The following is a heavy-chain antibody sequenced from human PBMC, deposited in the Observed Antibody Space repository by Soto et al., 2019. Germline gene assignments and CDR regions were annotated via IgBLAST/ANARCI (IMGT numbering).Heavy chain of an antibody. Sequence: QEQLVQSGGGVVQPGRSLRLSCAASGFKFNSYGMHGVRQAPGKGLEWVAVISYDGSDTSYGDSVKGRFTISRDNSKNTLHLQMSSLRLDDTAVYYCARDRFGGTEGTTWLDPWGQGSLVTVSS. CDR1: GFKFNSYG. D-gene: IGHD1-1*01. V-gene: IGHV3-33*01. CDR3: ARDRFGGTEGTTWLDP. CDR2: ISYDGSDT. J-gene: IGHJ5*02.